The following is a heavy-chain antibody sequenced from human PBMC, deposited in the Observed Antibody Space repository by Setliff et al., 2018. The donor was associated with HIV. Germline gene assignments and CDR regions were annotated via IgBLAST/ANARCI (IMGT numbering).Heavy chain of an antibody. CDR3: AKDRVFDGAFDI. Sequence: SLRLSCAASGFTFTSYAMSWVRQAPGKGLEWVSAIGGSGRNTYYADSVKGRFTISRDNSKSTMHLQMNSLRADDTAVYYCAKDRVFDGAFDIWGQGTMVTVSS. D-gene: IGHD3-16*01. CDR2: IGGSGRNT. J-gene: IGHJ3*02. V-gene: IGHV3-23*01. CDR1: GFTFTSYA.